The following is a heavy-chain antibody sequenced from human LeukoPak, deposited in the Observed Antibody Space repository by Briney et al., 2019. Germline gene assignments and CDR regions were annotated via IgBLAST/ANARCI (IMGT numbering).Heavy chain of an antibody. CDR3: ARDLRRGGYNWGCDH. J-gene: IGHJ4*02. CDR2: ITSSGGDT. V-gene: IGHV1-46*01. D-gene: IGHD5-24*01. Sequence: ASVKVSCKASGYTFTNYYMHWVRQAPGQGLEWVGMITSSGGDTTYAQKFKGRVTMTGDTSTRTVYMEVSSLTSEDTAVYYCARDLRRGGYNWGCDHWGQGTLVTVSS. CDR1: GYTFTNYY.